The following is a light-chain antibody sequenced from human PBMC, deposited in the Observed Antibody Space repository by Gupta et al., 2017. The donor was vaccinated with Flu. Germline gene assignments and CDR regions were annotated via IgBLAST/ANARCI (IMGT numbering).Light chain of an antibody. CDR1: QSVSSTY. V-gene: IGKV3-20*01. Sequence: DIVLTQSPGTLSLSPGERATLSCRASQSVSSTYLAWYQQKPGQAPRLLIYGASRRATGIPDRISGSGSGREFTLTISRREPEDFTVYSCRQKGSSPLTFGGGTKVEIK. CDR3: RQKGSSPLT. CDR2: GAS. J-gene: IGKJ4*01.